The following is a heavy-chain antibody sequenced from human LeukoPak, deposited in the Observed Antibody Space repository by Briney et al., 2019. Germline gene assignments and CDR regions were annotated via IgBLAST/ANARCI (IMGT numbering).Heavy chain of an antibody. V-gene: IGHV4-34*01. CDR2: INHSGST. CDR3: ARGQSMIVFADDDAFDI. D-gene: IGHD3-22*01. CDR1: GGSFSGYY. J-gene: IGHJ3*02. Sequence: ASETLSLTCAVYGGSFSGYYWSWIRQPPGKGLEWIGEINHSGSTNYNPSLESRVTISVGTSKNQFSLKLSSVTAADTAVYYCARGQSMIVFADDDAFDIWGQGTMVTVSS.